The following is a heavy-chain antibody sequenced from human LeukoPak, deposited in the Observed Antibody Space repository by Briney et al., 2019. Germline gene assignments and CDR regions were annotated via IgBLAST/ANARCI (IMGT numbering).Heavy chain of an antibody. V-gene: IGHV4-4*07. J-gene: IGHJ4*02. CDR2: IYTSGST. CDR3: ARETTGLARYFDY. CDR1: GGSISRFY. Sequence: SETLSLTCTVSGGSISRFYWNWIRQSAGKGLEWIGRIYTSGSTNYNPSLKSRVTMSVDTSKNQFSLNLSSVTAADTAFYYCARETTGLARYFDYWGQGTLVTVSS. D-gene: IGHD4-11*01.